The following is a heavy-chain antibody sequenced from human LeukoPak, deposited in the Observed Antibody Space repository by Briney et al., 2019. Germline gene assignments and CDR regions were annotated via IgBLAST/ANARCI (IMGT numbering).Heavy chain of an antibody. CDR1: GYTFTSYD. CDR2: MNPNSGNT. D-gene: IGHD3-10*01. Sequence: ASVKVSCKASGYTFTSYDINWVRQATGQGFEWMGWMNPNSGNTGYAQKFQGRVTMTRNTSISTAYMELSSLRSEDTAVYYCASGSTTMVRGAEGYWGQGTLVTVSS. CDR3: ASGSTTMVRGAEGY. J-gene: IGHJ4*02. V-gene: IGHV1-8*02.